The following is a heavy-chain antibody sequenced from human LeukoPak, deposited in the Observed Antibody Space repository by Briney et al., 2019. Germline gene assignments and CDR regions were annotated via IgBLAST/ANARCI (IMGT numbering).Heavy chain of an antibody. CDR1: GFTFSSYG. CDR3: ARDDGSGSSILGY. D-gene: IGHD1-26*01. Sequence: GGSLRLSCAASGFTFSSYGMHWVRQAPGKGLEWVAFIRYDGSNKYYADSVKGRFTISRDNAKNSLYLQMNSLRAEDTAVYYCARDDGSGSSILGYWGQGTLVTVSS. V-gene: IGHV3-30*02. J-gene: IGHJ4*02. CDR2: IRYDGSNK.